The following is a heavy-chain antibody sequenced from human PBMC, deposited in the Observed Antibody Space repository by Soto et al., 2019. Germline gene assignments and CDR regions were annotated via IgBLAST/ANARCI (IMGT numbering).Heavy chain of an antibody. D-gene: IGHD2-2*01. CDR1: GFTFSSYS. J-gene: IGHJ4*02. V-gene: IGHV3-21*01. Sequence: GGSLRLSCAASGFTFSSYSMNWVRQAPGKGLEWVSSISSSSSYIYYADSVKGRFTISRDNAKNSLYLQMNSLRAEDTAVYYCAREPAAYSYFDYWGQGTLVTVSS. CDR2: ISSSSSYI. CDR3: AREPAAYSYFDY.